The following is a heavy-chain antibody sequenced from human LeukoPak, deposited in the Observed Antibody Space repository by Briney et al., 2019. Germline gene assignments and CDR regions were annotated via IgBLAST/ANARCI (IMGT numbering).Heavy chain of an antibody. CDR1: GYTFTSYY. J-gene: IGHJ4*02. CDR2: INPSGGRT. D-gene: IGHD5-18*01. Sequence: ASVKVSCKASGYTFTSYYIHWVRQAPGQGLEWMGIINPSGGRTSYTQNFQGRVAVTRGTSTSTIYMDLSSLTSEDTAVYYCAGTAGYSYGRIDYWGQGTLVTVSS. CDR3: AGTAGYSYGRIDY. V-gene: IGHV1-46*01.